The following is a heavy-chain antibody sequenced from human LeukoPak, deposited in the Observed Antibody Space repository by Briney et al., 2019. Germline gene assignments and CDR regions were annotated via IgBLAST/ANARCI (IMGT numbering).Heavy chain of an antibody. Sequence: ASVKVSCKASGHTFTSYDIDWVRQATGQGLEWMGWMNPNSGNTGYAQKFQGRVTMTRNTSISTAYMEPSSLRSEDTAVYYCARAYYSSSWYFGRIRFDPWGQGTLVTVSS. CDR1: GHTFTSYD. V-gene: IGHV1-8*01. D-gene: IGHD6-13*01. CDR2: MNPNSGNT. CDR3: ARAYYSSSWYFGRIRFDP. J-gene: IGHJ5*02.